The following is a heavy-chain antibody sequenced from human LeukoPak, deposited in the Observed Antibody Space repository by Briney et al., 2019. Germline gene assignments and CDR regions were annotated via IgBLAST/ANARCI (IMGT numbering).Heavy chain of an antibody. V-gene: IGHV4-30-2*01. CDR1: GGSISSGGYS. J-gene: IGHJ6*02. CDR3: ARGHYYYGMDV. Sequence: SETLSLTCAVSGGSISSGGYSWSWIRQPPGKGLEWIGYIYHSGSTYYNPSLKGRVTISVDRSKNQFSLKLSSVTAADTAVYYCARGHYYYGMDVWGQGTTVTVSS. CDR2: IYHSGST.